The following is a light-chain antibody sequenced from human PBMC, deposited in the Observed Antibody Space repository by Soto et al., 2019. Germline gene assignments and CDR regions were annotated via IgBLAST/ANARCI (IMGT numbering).Light chain of an antibody. CDR2: DAS. J-gene: IGKJ5*01. Sequence: EIVLTQSPATLSLSPGERATLSCRASQSVSSYLAWYQQKPGQAPRLLIYDASNRATGIPARFSGSGSGTDFTLTISSLEPEEFGIYYCQERSNWPGITFGQGTRLEIK. CDR3: QERSNWPGIT. V-gene: IGKV3-11*01. CDR1: QSVSSY.